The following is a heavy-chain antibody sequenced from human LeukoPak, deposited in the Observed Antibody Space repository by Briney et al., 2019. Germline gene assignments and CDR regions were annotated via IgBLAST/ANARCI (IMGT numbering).Heavy chain of an antibody. Sequence: KTSETLSLTCTVSIGSISSYYWTWIRQPAGRGLEWIGRIYSSGSTDYNPSLKSRITMSLETSKNQFSLKLRSVTAADTAVYYCARVYCSGGNCYHFDHWGQGTLVTVSS. CDR1: IGSISSYY. D-gene: IGHD2-15*01. V-gene: IGHV4-4*07. CDR2: IYSSGST. CDR3: ARVYCSGGNCYHFDH. J-gene: IGHJ4*02.